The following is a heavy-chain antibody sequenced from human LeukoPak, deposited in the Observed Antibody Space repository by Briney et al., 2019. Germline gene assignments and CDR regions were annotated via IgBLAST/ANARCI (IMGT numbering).Heavy chain of an antibody. CDR3: ARASVYCSGGSCYYYFDY. J-gene: IGHJ4*02. Sequence: GGSLRLSCAASGFTFSSYSMNWVRQAPGKGLEWVSSISSSSSYIYYADSVKGRFTISRDNSKNTLYLQMNSLRAEDTAVYYCARASVYCSGGSCYYYFDYWGQGTLVTVSS. D-gene: IGHD2-15*01. CDR1: GFTFSSYS. V-gene: IGHV3-21*01. CDR2: ISSSSSYI.